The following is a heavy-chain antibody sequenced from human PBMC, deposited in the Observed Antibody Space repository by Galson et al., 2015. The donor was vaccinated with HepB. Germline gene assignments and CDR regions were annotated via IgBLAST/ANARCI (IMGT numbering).Heavy chain of an antibody. CDR2: IWFDGSNK. CDR1: GFTVSNYG. D-gene: IGHD6-13*01. J-gene: IGHJ3*02. V-gene: IGHV3-33*01. CDR3: ARSPSSSWGDGFDI. Sequence: SLRLSCAASGFTVSNYGMHWVRQAPGKGLEGVAVIWFDGSNKDCLDSVRGRFTISRDNSKNMLFLEMNSLRDEDTATYYCARSPSSSWGDGFDIWGQGTMVTVSS.